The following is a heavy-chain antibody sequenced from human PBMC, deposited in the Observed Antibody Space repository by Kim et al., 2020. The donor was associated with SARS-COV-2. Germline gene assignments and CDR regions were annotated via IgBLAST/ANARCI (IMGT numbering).Heavy chain of an antibody. CDR3: ARDYYGDPFDY. CDR2: IIPILGIA. J-gene: IGHJ4*02. CDR1: GGTFSSYA. D-gene: IGHD4-17*01. Sequence: SVKVSCKASGGTFSSYAISWVRQAPGQGLEWMGRIIPILGIANYAQKFQGRVTITADKSTSTAYMELSSLRSEDTAVYYCARDYYGDPFDYWGQGTLVTVAS. V-gene: IGHV1-69*04.